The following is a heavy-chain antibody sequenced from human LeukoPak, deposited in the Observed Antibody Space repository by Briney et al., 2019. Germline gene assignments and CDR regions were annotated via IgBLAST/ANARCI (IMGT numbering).Heavy chain of an antibody. V-gene: IGHV4-61*01. D-gene: IGHD3-9*01. Sequence: PSETLSLTCTVSGGSISSGSYYWSWIRQPPGKGLEWIGYIYYSGSTNYNPSLKSRVTISVDTSKNQFSLKLSSVTAADTAVYYCARETNYDILRPPWFDPWGQGTLVTVSS. CDR3: ARETNYDILRPPWFDP. CDR1: GGSISSGSYY. CDR2: IYYSGST. J-gene: IGHJ5*02.